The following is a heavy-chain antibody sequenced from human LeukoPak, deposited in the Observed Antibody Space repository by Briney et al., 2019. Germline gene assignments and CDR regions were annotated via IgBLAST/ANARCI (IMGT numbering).Heavy chain of an antibody. D-gene: IGHD1-26*01. CDR3: ARDSGLKGGASAFDI. CDR1: GYTFTSYG. J-gene: IGHJ3*02. V-gene: IGHV1-18*01. CDR2: ISAYNGNT. Sequence: GASVKVSCKASGYTFTSYGISWVRQAPGQGLEWMGWISAYNGNTNYAQKLQGRVTMTTDTSTSTAYMELRSLRSGDTAVYYCARDSGLKGGASAFDIWGQGKMVTVSS.